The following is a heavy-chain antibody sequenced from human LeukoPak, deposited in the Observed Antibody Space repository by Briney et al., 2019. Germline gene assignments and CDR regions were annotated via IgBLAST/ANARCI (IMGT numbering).Heavy chain of an antibody. J-gene: IGHJ4*02. CDR1: GGSISSYY. Sequence: PSETLSLTCTVSGGSISSYYWSWIRQPPGKGLEWIGYIYYSGSTNYNPSLKSRVTISVDTSKNQFSLKLSSVTAEDTALYYCAKLGDYGDSGSQLDYWGQGTLVTVSS. V-gene: IGHV4-59*01. CDR3: AKLGDYGDSGSQLDY. CDR2: IYYSGST. D-gene: IGHD4-17*01.